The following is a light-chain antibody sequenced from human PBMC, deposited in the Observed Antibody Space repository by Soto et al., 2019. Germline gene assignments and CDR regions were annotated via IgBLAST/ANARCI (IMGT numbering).Light chain of an antibody. J-gene: IGKJ3*01. CDR2: GAS. CDR1: QSVSSN. CDR3: QQYHNWPPFT. Sequence: EIVITQSPATLSVSPGERATLSCRASQSVSSNLAWYQQKPGQAPRLLIYGASTRATGIPARFSGSGSGTEFTLTISRLQSEDFAVYYCQQYHNWPPFTFGPGTKVDIK. V-gene: IGKV3-15*01.